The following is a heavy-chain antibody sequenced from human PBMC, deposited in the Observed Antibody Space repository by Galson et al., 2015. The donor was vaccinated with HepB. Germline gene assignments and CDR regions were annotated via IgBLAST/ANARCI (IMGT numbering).Heavy chain of an antibody. CDR2: ISGSGSST. CDR3: AKGFDYYDSTGYYYPKYYFDY. V-gene: IGHV3-23*01. D-gene: IGHD3-22*01. CDR1: GFTFSTYA. J-gene: IGHJ4*02. Sequence: SLRLSCAASGFTFSTYAMSWVRQAPGKGLEWVPAISGSGSSTYYADSVKGRFTISRDNSRNTLYLQMNSLRAEDTAVYYCAKGFDYYDSTGYYYPKYYFDYWGQGTLVTVSS.